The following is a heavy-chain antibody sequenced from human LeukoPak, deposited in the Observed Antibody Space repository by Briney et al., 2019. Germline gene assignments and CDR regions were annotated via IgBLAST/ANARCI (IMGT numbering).Heavy chain of an antibody. Sequence: PGGSLRLSCAASGFTFSSYAMSWVRQAPGKGLQWVSFISGGGGTTYYADSVKGRFTVSRDNSKNTVYLQMNSLRAEDTAMYYCASGVISTTGTSHWGQGTLVTVSS. CDR1: GFTFSSYA. CDR2: ISGGGGTT. V-gene: IGHV3-23*01. D-gene: IGHD6-13*01. CDR3: ASGVISTTGTSH. J-gene: IGHJ4*02.